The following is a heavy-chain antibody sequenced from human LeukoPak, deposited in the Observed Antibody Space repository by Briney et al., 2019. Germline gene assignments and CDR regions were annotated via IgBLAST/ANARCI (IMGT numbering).Heavy chain of an antibody. CDR2: INHSGST. CDR3: AGAEQQLAPSYY. V-gene: IGHV4-34*01. J-gene: IGHJ4*02. D-gene: IGHD1-1*01. CDR1: GGSFSGYY. Sequence: SETLSLTCAVYGGSFSGYYWGWIRQPPGKGLEWIGEINHSGSTNYNPSLKSRVTASVDTSKNQFSLKLTSVTAADTAMYYCAGAEQQLAPSYYWGQGILVTVSS.